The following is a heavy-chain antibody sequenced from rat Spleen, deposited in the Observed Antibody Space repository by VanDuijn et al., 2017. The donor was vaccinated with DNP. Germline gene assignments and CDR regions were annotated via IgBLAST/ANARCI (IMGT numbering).Heavy chain of an antibody. Sequence: QIQLQQSGAELAKPGSSVKISCKASGYTFTRYYISWIKETTGQGLEYIGYINTGSGGTNYNEKFKDKATLTVDKSSSTAFMQLSSLTPGDSAVYYCARWNDGLDYWGQGIMVTVSS. J-gene: IGHJ2*01. V-gene: IGHV1-43*01. CDR3: ARWNDGLDY. D-gene: IGHD1-12*02. CDR1: GYTFTRYY. CDR2: INTGSGGT.